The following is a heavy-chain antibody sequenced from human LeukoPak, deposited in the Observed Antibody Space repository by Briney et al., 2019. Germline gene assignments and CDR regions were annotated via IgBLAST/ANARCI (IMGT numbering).Heavy chain of an antibody. D-gene: IGHD6-13*01. CDR3: AIFEAAAGSAYDY. J-gene: IGHJ4*02. Sequence: GGSLRLSCAASGVTFSSYSMNWVRQAPGKGLEWVSYISSSSSTIYYADSVKGRFTISRDNAKNSLYLQMNSLRAEDTAVYYCAIFEAAAGSAYDYWGQGTLVTVSS. CDR1: GVTFSSYS. V-gene: IGHV3-48*04. CDR2: ISSSSSTI.